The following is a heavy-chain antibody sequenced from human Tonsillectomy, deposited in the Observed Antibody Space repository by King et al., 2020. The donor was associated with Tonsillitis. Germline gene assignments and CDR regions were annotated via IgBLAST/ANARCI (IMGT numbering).Heavy chain of an antibody. J-gene: IGHJ3*02. V-gene: IGHV3-21*01. D-gene: IGHD3-22*01. Sequence: QLVQSGGGLVKPGGSLRLSCATSGFTFSDYDMTWVRQAPGRGLEWVSSISSTSPYLYLAESGKGRFTISRDNPKNSLYLHMNSLRAEDTAVYYCAKDKGAGHYDTSRGAFDIWGQGTMVAVSS. CDR3: AKDKGAGHYDTSRGAFDI. CDR2: ISSTSPYL. CDR1: GFTFSDYD.